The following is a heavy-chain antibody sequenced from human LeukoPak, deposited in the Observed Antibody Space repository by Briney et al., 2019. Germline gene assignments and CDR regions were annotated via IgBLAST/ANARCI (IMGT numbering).Heavy chain of an antibody. D-gene: IGHD2-2*01. Sequence: PGGSLRLSCAASGFTFSSYEMNWVRQAPGKGLEWVSYISSSGSTIYYADSVKGRFTISRDNAKNTLYLQMNSLRAEDTAVYYCVRVLPAARMDVWGQGTTVTVSS. J-gene: IGHJ6*02. V-gene: IGHV3-48*03. CDR3: VRVLPAARMDV. CDR1: GFTFSSYE. CDR2: ISSSGSTI.